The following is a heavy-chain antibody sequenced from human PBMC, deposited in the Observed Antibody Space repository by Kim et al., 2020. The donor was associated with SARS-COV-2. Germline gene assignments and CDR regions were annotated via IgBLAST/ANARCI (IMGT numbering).Heavy chain of an antibody. V-gene: IGHV4-59*08. Sequence: SETLSLTCTVSGGSISSYYWSWIRQPPGKGLEWIGYIYYSGSTNYNPSLKSRVTISVDTSKNQFSLKLSSVTAADTAVYYCASTPGYCSSTSCYHYYYYMDVWGKGTTVTVSS. CDR3: ASTPGYCSSTSCYHYYYYMDV. CDR2: IYYSGST. CDR1: GGSISSYY. D-gene: IGHD2-2*01. J-gene: IGHJ6*03.